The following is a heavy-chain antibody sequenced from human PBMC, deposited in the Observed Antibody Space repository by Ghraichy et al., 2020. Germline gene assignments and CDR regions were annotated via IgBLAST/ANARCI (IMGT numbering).Heavy chain of an antibody. CDR2: IFHSSGT. CDR3: ACDPSIVYSVY. Sequence: SETLSLTCAVSGASISSGYWWSWVRQPPGKGLEWIGEIFHSSGTNYNQSLKSRVTISVDKTKNQFSLKLSTVTAADEAVYYCACDPSIVYSVYWGRGTLVTVSS. V-gene: IGHV4-4*02. J-gene: IGHJ4*02. CDR1: GASISSGYW. D-gene: IGHD2-15*01.